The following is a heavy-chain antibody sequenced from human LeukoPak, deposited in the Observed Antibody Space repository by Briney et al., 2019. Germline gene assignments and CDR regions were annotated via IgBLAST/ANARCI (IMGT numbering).Heavy chain of an antibody. J-gene: IGHJ3*02. CDR1: GGSFSGYY. CDR2: INHSGST. CDR3: ARGLRAAAGAPDDAFDI. Sequence: SETLSLTCAVYGGSFSGYYWSWIRQPPGKGLEWIGEINHSGSTNYNPSLKSRVTISVDTSKNQFSLKLSSVTAADTAVYYCARGLRAAAGAPDDAFDIWGQGTMVTVSS. D-gene: IGHD6-13*01. V-gene: IGHV4-34*01.